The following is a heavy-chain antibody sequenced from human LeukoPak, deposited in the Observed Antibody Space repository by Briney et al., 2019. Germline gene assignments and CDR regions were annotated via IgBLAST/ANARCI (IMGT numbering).Heavy chain of an antibody. Sequence: SETLSLTCAVYGGSFSGYYWSWIRQPPGKGLEWIGEINHSGSTNYNPSLKSRVTISVDTSKNQFSLKLSSVTAADTAVYYCAREAIAARRSYYYYMDVWGKGTTVTVSS. CDR3: AREAIAARRSYYYYMDV. J-gene: IGHJ6*03. CDR1: GGSFSGYY. CDR2: INHSGST. V-gene: IGHV4-34*01. D-gene: IGHD6-6*01.